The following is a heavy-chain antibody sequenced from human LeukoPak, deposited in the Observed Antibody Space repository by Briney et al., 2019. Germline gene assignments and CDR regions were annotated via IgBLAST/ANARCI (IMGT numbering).Heavy chain of an antibody. D-gene: IGHD3-22*01. J-gene: IGHJ4*02. Sequence: GGSLRLSCAASGFTFSSYWMSWVRQAPGRGLEWVANIKKDGSEKYYVDSVKGRFTISRDNAKNSLYLQMNSLRAEDTAVYYCARDLYRIVVVPHYFDYWGQGTLVTVSS. V-gene: IGHV3-7*01. CDR2: IKKDGSEK. CDR3: ARDLYRIVVVPHYFDY. CDR1: GFTFSSYW.